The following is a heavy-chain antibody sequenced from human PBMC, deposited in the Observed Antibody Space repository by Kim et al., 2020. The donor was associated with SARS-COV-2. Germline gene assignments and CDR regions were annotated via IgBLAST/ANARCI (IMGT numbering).Heavy chain of an antibody. CDR3: ARVGATSPEGTFDY. V-gene: IGHV4-34*01. J-gene: IGHJ4*02. Sequence: SETLSLTCAVYGGSFSGYYWSWIRQPPGKGLEWIGEINHSGSTNYNPSLKSRVTISVDTSKNQFSLKLSSVTAADTAVYYCARVGATSPEGTFDYWGQGTLVTVSS. CDR2: INHSGST. D-gene: IGHD1-26*01. CDR1: GGSFSGYY.